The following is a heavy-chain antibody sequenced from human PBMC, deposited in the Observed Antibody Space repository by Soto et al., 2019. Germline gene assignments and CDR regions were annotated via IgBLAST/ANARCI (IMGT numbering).Heavy chain of an antibody. D-gene: IGHD3-22*01. CDR3: ARGKLYYYDSSGYYHYYFDY. Sequence: SETLSLTCTVSGGSIGSYYWSWIRQPPGKGLEWIGYIYYSGSTNYNPSLKSRVTISVDTSKNQFSLKLSSVTAADTAVYYCARGKLYYYDSSGYYHYYFDYWGREPWSPSPQ. J-gene: IGHJ4*02. CDR1: GGSIGSYY. V-gene: IGHV4-59*01. CDR2: IYYSGST.